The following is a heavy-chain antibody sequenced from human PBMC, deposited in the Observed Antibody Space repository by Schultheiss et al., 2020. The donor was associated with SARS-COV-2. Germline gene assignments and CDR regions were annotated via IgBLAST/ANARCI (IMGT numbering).Heavy chain of an antibody. CDR1: GFTFSSYA. D-gene: IGHD6-13*01. CDR3: AREEGIAAAPSGY. V-gene: IGHV3-30-3*01. J-gene: IGHJ4*02. Sequence: GGSLRLSCAASGFTFSSYAMHWVRQAPGKGLEWVAVISYDGSNKYYADSVKGRFTISRDNSKNTLYLQMNSLRAEDTAVYYCAREEGIAAAPSGYWGQGTLVTVS. CDR2: ISYDGSNK.